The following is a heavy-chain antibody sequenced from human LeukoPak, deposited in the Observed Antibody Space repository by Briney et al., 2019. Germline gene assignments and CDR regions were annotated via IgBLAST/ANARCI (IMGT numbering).Heavy chain of an antibody. Sequence: GGTLRLSCAASGFTFSSYSMSWVRQAPGKGLEWVSIISDSGANTYYADSVRGRFTISRDNSKNTLYLQMNSLRAEDTAVYYCATRDTAMALFGGQGTLVTVSS. V-gene: IGHV3-23*01. CDR2: ISDSGANT. J-gene: IGHJ4*02. D-gene: IGHD5-18*01. CDR1: GFTFSSYS. CDR3: ATRDTAMALF.